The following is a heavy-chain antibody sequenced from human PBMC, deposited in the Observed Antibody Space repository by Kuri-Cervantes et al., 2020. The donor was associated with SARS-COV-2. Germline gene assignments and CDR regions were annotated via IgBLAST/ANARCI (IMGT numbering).Heavy chain of an antibody. J-gene: IGHJ4*02. D-gene: IGHD4-17*01. CDR1: GYTFTSYG. CDR3: ARAHMTTVTPFDY. Sequence: ASVKVSCKASGYTFTSYGISWVRQAPGQGLEWMGIINPSGGSTSYAQKFQGRVTMTRDTSTSTVYMELSSLRSEDTAVYYCARAHMTTVTPFDYWGQGTLVTVSS. V-gene: IGHV1-46*01. CDR2: INPSGGST.